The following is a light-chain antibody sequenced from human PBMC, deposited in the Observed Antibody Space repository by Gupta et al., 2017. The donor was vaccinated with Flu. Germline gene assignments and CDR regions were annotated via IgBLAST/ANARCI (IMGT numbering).Light chain of an antibody. CDR1: QKVHRKL. CDR3: EHVGMSPRT. Sequence: GTLSLSPGDRGTRSCRASQKVHRKLIAWFQQKPGQAPRILIYDATRRATGVPDRFSGSGSGTEFTLTISRLEPEDFAVYYCEHVGMSPRTFGQGTKVEVK. V-gene: IGKV3-20*01. CDR2: DAT. J-gene: IGKJ1*01.